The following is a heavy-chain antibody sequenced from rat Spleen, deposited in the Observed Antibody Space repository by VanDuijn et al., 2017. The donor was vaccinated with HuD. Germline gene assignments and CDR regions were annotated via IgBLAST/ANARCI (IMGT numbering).Heavy chain of an antibody. CDR3: ARADIGAIYTDGI. J-gene: IGHJ2*01. CDR2: IWGNGSP. CDR1: GFSLTSYN. D-gene: IGHD1-2*01. V-gene: IGHV2-30*01. Sequence: QVQLKESGPGLVQPSQTLSLTCTVSGFSLTSYNLHWVRQPTGKGLEWMGVIWGNGSPNYNSALKSRLSISRDTSKSQVFLKINTLQTEDTATYYCARADIGAIYTDGIWGQGVMVTVSS.